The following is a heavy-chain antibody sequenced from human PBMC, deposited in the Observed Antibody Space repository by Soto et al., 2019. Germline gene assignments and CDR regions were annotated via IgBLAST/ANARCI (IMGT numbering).Heavy chain of an antibody. V-gene: IGHV4-39*01. CDR1: GGSISSSSYY. J-gene: IGHJ3*02. CDR3: AGPYSDDYGDYEHDAFDI. D-gene: IGHD4-17*01. CDR2: IYYSGST. Sequence: SETLSLTCTVSGGSISSSSYYWGWIRQPPGKGLEWIGSIYYSGSTYYNPSLKSRVTISVDTSKNQFSLKLSSVTAADTAVYYCAGPYSDDYGDYEHDAFDIWGQGTMVTVSS.